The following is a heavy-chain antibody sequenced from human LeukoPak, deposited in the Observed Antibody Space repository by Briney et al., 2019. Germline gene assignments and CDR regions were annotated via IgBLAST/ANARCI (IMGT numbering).Heavy chain of an antibody. CDR1: GFTFDDYA. J-gene: IGHJ4*02. CDR2: ISGDGGST. V-gene: IGHV3-43*02. Sequence: GGSLRLYCAASGFTFDDYAMHWVRQAPGKGLEWVSLISGDGGSTYYADSVKGRFTISRDNSKNSLYLQMNSLRTEDTALYYCAKDIEYDSSGYYLDPEYYFDYWGQGTLVTVSS. CDR3: AKDIEYDSSGYYLDPEYYFDY. D-gene: IGHD3-22*01.